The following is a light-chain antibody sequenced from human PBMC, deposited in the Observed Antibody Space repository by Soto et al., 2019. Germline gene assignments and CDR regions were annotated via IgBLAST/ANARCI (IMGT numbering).Light chain of an antibody. CDR3: QQYNNWPRDT. J-gene: IGKJ2*01. V-gene: IGKV3-15*01. Sequence: EIVMTQSPATLSVSPGERATLSCRASQSVSSNLAWYQQKPGQAPRLLIYGASTRATGIPARFSGSGSGTELTLTISSLQSEDFAVYYCQQYNNWPRDTFGQGTKLEIK. CDR1: QSVSSN. CDR2: GAS.